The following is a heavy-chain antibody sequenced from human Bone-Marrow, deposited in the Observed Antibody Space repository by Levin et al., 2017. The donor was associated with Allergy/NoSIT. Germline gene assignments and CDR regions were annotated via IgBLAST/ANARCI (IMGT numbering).Heavy chain of an antibody. J-gene: IGHJ5*02. Sequence: SVKVSCKASGGTFSSYAISWVRQAPGQGLEWMGGIIPIFGTANYAQKFQGRVTITADESTSTAYMELSSLRSEDTAVYYCADTGKTSGSQYYYGSFDPWGQGTLVTVSS. V-gene: IGHV1-69*13. CDR3: ADTGKTSGSQYYYGSFDP. CDR2: IIPIFGTA. CDR1: GGTFSSYA. D-gene: IGHD3-10*01.